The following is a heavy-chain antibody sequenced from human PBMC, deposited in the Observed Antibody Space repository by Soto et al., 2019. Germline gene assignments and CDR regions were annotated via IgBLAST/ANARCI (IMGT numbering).Heavy chain of an antibody. J-gene: IGHJ5*02. D-gene: IGHD5-18*01. CDR2: INPNTGDT. V-gene: IGHV1-2*04. Sequence: GASVKVSFKASGYTFTGYYIHWVRQAPGQGLEWMGWINPNTGDTLYAQKFQGLVTMTRDTSVSTVYMEVTRLTSDDTAVYYCARRSYGHDNWFDPWGQGTLVTVSS. CDR3: ARRSYGHDNWFDP. CDR1: GYTFTGYY.